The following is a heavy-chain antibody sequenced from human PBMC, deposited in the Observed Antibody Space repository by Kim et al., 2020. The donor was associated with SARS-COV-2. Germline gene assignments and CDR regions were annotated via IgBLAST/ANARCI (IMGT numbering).Heavy chain of an antibody. CDR1: GGSISSSSYY. CDR2: IYYSGST. Sequence: SETLSLTCTVSGGSISSSSYYWGWIRQPPGKGLEWIGSIYYSGSTYYNPSLKSRVTISVDTSKNQFSLKLSSVTAADTAVYYCATQHYYDSSGYSWFDPWGQGTLVTVSS. V-gene: IGHV4-39*01. D-gene: IGHD3-22*01. J-gene: IGHJ5*02. CDR3: ATQHYYDSSGYSWFDP.